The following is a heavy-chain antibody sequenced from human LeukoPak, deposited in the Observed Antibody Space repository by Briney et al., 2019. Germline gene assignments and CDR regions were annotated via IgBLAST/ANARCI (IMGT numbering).Heavy chain of an antibody. CDR2: ISGSGGSR. CDR3: TRVPFRSYFDY. J-gene: IGHJ4*02. V-gene: IGHV3-23*01. D-gene: IGHD3-10*01. Sequence: GGSLRLSCAASGFTFSSYAMSWVRQAPGKGLEWVSSISGSGGSRDYADSVKGRFTISSDNSKNTLYLQMNTLRAEDTAVYYRTRVPFRSYFDYWGQGTLVTVSS. CDR1: GFTFSSYA.